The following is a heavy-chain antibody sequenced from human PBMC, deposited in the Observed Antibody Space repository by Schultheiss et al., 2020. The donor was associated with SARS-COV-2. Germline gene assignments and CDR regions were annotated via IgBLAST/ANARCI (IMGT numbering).Heavy chain of an antibody. J-gene: IGHJ4*02. V-gene: IGHV3-30*12. Sequence: GGSLRLSCAASGFTFRNYGMHWVRQAPGKGLEWVAVISYDGSNKYYADSVKGRFTISRDNAKKSLSLQMNSLRVDDTAVYYCGRSGTGGYLNPIHSWGQGTLVTVSS. D-gene: IGHD5-12*01. CDR1: GFTFRNYG. CDR2: ISYDGSNK. CDR3: GRSGTGGYLNPIHS.